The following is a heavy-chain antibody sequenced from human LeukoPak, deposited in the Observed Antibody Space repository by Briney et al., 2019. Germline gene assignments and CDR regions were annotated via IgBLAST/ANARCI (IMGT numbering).Heavy chain of an antibody. D-gene: IGHD1-14*01. V-gene: IGHV3-7*03. CDR3: AKDITGGRSSPYFDS. CDR2: IKQDGSEK. J-gene: IGHJ4*02. CDR1: GFSFSSYN. Sequence: GGSLRLSCAVSGFSFSSYNMHWVRQAPGKGLEWVANIKQDGSEKYYVDSVKGRFTISRDNAKNSLYLQMNSLRDEDTALYYCAKDITGGRSSPYFDSWGQGTLVTVSS.